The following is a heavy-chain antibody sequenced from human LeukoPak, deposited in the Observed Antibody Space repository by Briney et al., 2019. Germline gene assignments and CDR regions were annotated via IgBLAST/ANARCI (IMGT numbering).Heavy chain of an antibody. CDR3: ARGLVATMGYYYMDV. J-gene: IGHJ6*03. D-gene: IGHD5-12*01. CDR1: GYTFTGYY. V-gene: IGHV1-2*02. CDR2: INPNSGGT. Sequence: ASVKVSCKASGYTFTGYYMHWVRQAPGQGLEWMGWINPNSGGTNYAQKFQGRVTMTRDTSISTAYMELSSLRSDDTAVYYCARGLVATMGYYYMDVWGKGTTVTVSS.